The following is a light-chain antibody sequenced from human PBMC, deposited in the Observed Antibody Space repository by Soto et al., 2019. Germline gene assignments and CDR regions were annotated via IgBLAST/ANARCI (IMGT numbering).Light chain of an antibody. Sequence: DIEMTHSPSTLSGSVGDRVTITCRASQTISSWLAWYQQKPGKAPKLLIYKASTLKSGVPSRFSGSGSGTEFTLTISSLQPDDFATSYCQPYNSYSEAFGQGTKVDIK. V-gene: IGKV1-5*03. CDR1: QTISSW. CDR2: KAS. J-gene: IGKJ1*01. CDR3: QPYNSYSEA.